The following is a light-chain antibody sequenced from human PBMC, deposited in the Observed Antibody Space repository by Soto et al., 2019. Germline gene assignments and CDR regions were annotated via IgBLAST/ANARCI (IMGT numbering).Light chain of an antibody. V-gene: IGKV3-20*01. CDR3: QHYGGSPGT. CDR2: GAS. J-gene: IGKJ1*01. Sequence: EIVLTQSPGTLSLSLGERATLSCRASQSLSSGYLAWYQQKPGQAPRLLIFGASSRVTGIPDRFGGAGSGTDFTLTISRLEPEDFAMYYCQHYGGSPGTFGQGTKVEI. CDR1: QSLSSGY.